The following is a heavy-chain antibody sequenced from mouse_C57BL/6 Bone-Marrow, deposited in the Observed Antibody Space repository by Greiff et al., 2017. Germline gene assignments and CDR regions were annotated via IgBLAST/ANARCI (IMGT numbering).Heavy chain of an antibody. V-gene: IGHV14-4*01. Sequence: VQLKESGAELVRPGASVKLSCTASGFNIKDDYMHWVKQRPEQGLEWIGWIDPENGDTEYASKFQGKATITADTSSNTAYLQLSSLTSEDTAVYYCTTDNPGVWGTGTTVTVSS. CDR3: TTDNPGV. D-gene: IGHD1-3*01. CDR1: GFNIKDDY. CDR2: IDPENGDT. J-gene: IGHJ1*03.